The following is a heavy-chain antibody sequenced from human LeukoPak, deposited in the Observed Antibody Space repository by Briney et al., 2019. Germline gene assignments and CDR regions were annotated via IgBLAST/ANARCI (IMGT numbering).Heavy chain of an antibody. CDR2: IYYSGNT. J-gene: IGHJ4*02. Sequence: PSETLSLTCTVSGDSISTSNSYWGWIRQPPGKGLEWIGSIYYSGNTYYNAFLKSRVTISVDTSKNQFSLKLSSVTAADTAVYYCARDQRSSGWHNFDYWGQGTLVTVSS. CDR1: GDSISTSNSY. CDR3: ARDQRSSGWHNFDY. V-gene: IGHV4-39*07. D-gene: IGHD6-19*01.